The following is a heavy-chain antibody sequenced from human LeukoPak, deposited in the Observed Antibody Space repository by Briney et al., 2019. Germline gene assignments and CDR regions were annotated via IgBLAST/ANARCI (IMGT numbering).Heavy chain of an antibody. V-gene: IGHV1-69*05. CDR3: ARVSWALSYSSGYYPWYYYYYMDI. J-gene: IGHJ6*03. CDR1: GGTVSSYA. D-gene: IGHD3-22*01. Sequence: GASVKVSCKASGGTVSSYAISWVRQAPGQGLEWRGGIIPIFVTANNAQKFQGRGTMTRNTSISTAYMELSSLRSEDTAVYYCARVSWALSYSSGYYPWYYYYYMDIWGKGTTVTISS. CDR2: IIPIFVTA.